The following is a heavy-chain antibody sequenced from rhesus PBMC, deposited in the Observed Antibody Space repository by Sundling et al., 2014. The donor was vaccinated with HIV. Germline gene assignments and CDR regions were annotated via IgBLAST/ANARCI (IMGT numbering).Heavy chain of an antibody. CDR1: GFSFSTYG. Sequence: EVQLVESGGGLVQPGGSLRLSCAASGFSFSTYGMHWVRQAPGKGLEWVAVISLDGGKTYYADSLKDRFTISRDNSKNILYLQMTNLKLEDTAVYYCARDLRWSSGSYYHGPTEYFDYWARESWSPSPQ. J-gene: IGHJ4*01. CDR2: ISLDGGKT. CDR3: ARDLRWSSGSYYHGPTEYFDY. V-gene: IGHV3-54*02. D-gene: IGHD3-16*01.